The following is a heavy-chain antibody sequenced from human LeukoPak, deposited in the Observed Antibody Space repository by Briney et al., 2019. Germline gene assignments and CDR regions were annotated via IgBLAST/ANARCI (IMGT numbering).Heavy chain of an antibody. Sequence: GESLKISCKGSGYSFNSYWIGWVRQMPGKGLEWMGIIYPGDSNTRYSPSFQGQVTISADKSISTAYLQWSSLKASDSAMYYCARQMVRGVSWGWFDPWGQGTLVTVSS. V-gene: IGHV5-51*01. CDR1: GYSFNSYW. CDR2: IYPGDSNT. D-gene: IGHD3-10*01. J-gene: IGHJ5*02. CDR3: ARQMVRGVSWGWFDP.